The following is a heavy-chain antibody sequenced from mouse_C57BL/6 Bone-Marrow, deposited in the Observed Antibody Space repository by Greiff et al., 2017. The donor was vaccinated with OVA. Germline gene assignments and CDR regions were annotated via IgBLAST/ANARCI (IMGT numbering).Heavy chain of an antibody. J-gene: IGHJ4*01. D-gene: IGHD6-1*01. V-gene: IGHV2-5*01. Sequence: VNVVESGPGLVQPSQSLSITCTVSGFSLTSYGVHWVRQSPGKGLEWLGVIWRGGSTDYNAAFMSRLSITKDNSKSQVFFKMNSLQADDTAIYYCAKTQPHDYYAMDYWGQGTSVTVSS. CDR1: GFSLTSYG. CDR3: AKTQPHDYYAMDY. CDR2: IWRGGST.